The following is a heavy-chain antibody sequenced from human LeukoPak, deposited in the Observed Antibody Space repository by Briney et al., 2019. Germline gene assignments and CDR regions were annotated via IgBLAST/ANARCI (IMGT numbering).Heavy chain of an antibody. CDR2: ISSSGSTI. J-gene: IGHJ6*03. CDR1: GFTFNSCE. V-gene: IGHV3-48*03. CDR3: ARLDSSGYYYYYYYMDV. D-gene: IGHD3-22*01. Sequence: HPWGSLRLSCAASGFTFNSCEMNWVRQAPGKGLEWVSYISSSGSTIYYADSVKGRFTISRDNAKNSLYLQMNSLRAEDTALYYCARLDSSGYYYYYYYMDVWGKGTTVTVSS.